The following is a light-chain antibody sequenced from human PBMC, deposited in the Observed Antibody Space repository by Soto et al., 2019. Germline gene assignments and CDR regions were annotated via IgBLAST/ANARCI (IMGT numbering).Light chain of an antibody. CDR2: AAP. V-gene: IGKV1-39*01. CDR1: QSINSY. J-gene: IGKJ2*01. CDR3: QQSYSTPYT. Sequence: DIQMTQSPSSLSASVGDRVTITCRASQSINSYLNWYQQKPGKAPKLLIYAAPSLQSGVPSRFSGSGSGTDFTLTISSLQPEDFATYYCQQSYSTPYTFGQGTKLEIK.